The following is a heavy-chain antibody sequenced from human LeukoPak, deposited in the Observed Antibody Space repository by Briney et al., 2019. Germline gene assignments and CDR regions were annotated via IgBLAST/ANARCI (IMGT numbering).Heavy chain of an antibody. CDR1: GFTFSSYS. CDR2: ISSSSSYI. CDR3: ARDPRSGSPPWKNTFDY. J-gene: IGHJ4*02. V-gene: IGHV3-21*01. Sequence: PGGSLGLSCAASGFTFSSYSMNWVRQAPGKGLEWVSSISSSSSYIYYADSVKGRFTISRDNAKNSLYLQMNSLRAEDTAVHYCARDPRSGSPPWKNTFDYWGQGTLVTVSS. D-gene: IGHD1-26*01.